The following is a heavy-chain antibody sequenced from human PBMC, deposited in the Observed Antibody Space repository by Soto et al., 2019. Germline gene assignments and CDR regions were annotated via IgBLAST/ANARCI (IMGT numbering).Heavy chain of an antibody. Sequence: GGSLRLSCAASGSTFSDYYMSWIRQAPGKGLEWVSYISSSGSTIYYADSVKGRFTISRDNAKNSLYLQMNSLRAEDTAVYYCARDTNWLTHYFDYWGQGTLVTVSS. CDR1: GSTFSDYY. CDR2: ISSSGSTI. V-gene: IGHV3-11*01. J-gene: IGHJ4*02. CDR3: ARDTNWLTHYFDY. D-gene: IGHD1-1*01.